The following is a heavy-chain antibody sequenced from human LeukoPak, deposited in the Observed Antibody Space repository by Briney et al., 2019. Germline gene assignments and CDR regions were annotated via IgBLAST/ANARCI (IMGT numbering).Heavy chain of an antibody. Sequence: GGSLRLSCAASGFTFSSYAMSWVRQAPGKGLEWVSAISGSGGSTYYADPVKGRFTISRDNSKNTLYLQMNSLRAEDTAVYYCAKDALYYDILTGYYVNQYYFDYWGQGTLVTVSS. CDR1: GFTFSSYA. CDR2: ISGSGGST. D-gene: IGHD3-9*01. CDR3: AKDALYYDILTGYYVNQYYFDY. V-gene: IGHV3-23*01. J-gene: IGHJ4*02.